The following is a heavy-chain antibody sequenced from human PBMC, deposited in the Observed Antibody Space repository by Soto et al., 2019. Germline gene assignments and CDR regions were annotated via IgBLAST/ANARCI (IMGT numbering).Heavy chain of an antibody. CDR2: IYYSGST. CDR1: GGSISSYY. D-gene: IGHD3-3*01. CDR3: ARAVFGVENWYAP. J-gene: IGHJ5*02. Sequence: SETLSLTCTVSGGSISSYYWSWIRQPPGKGLEWIGYIYYSGSTNYNPSLKSRVTISVDTSKNQFSLKLSSVTAADTAVYYCARAVFGVENWYAPGGRGPLVTVSS. V-gene: IGHV4-59*01.